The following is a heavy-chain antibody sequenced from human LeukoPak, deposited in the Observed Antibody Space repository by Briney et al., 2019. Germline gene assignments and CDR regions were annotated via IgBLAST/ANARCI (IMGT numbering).Heavy chain of an antibody. V-gene: IGHV3-64D*09. CDR3: VRADAGRVFDS. Sequence: GGSLRVSCSASGFTFSTYAMHWVRQAPGRGLEYVALISTNGGSTYYADSVKGRFTISRDNSKNTLYLQMRSLRAEDTAVYYCVRADAGRVFDSWGQGTLVSVSS. D-gene: IGHD2-8*01. J-gene: IGHJ4*02. CDR2: ISTNGGST. CDR1: GFTFSTYA.